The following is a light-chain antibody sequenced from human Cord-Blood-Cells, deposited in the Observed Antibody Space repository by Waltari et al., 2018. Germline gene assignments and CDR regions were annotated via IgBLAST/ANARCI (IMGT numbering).Light chain of an antibody. V-gene: IGKV1-5*03. Sequence: DIQMTQSPSTLSAAVGDRVTITCRASQSISSWLAWYQQKPGKAHKLLNYKASSLESGVPSRFSGSGSGTEFTLTISSLQPDDFATYYCQQYNSYSLTFGGGTKVEIK. CDR3: QQYNSYSLT. CDR2: KAS. J-gene: IGKJ4*01. CDR1: QSISSW.